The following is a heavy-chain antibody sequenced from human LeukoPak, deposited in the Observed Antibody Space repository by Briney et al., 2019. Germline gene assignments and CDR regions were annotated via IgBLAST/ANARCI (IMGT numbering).Heavy chain of an antibody. D-gene: IGHD3-22*01. CDR3: ATETYYYYDSSGEDY. CDR1: GFTFSSYS. Sequence: GGSLRLSRAASGFTFSSYSMNWVRQAPGKGLEWVSSISSSSSYIYYADSVKGRFTISRDNAKNSLYLQMNSLRAEDTAVYYCATETYYYYDSSGEDYWGQGTLVTVSS. J-gene: IGHJ4*02. V-gene: IGHV3-21*01. CDR2: ISSSSSYI.